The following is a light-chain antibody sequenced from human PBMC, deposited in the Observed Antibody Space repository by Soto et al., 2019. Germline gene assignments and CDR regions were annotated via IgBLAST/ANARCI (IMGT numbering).Light chain of an antibody. CDR3: QQYYTYRT. J-gene: IGKJ1*01. Sequence: DIQMTQSPSTLSASVGDRVTITCRASQTISSWLAWYQQKPGKAPKLLIYKASTLKSGVPSRFSGSGSGTEFTLTISSLQPDDFATYYCQQYYTYRTFGQGTKVDIK. CDR2: KAS. CDR1: QTISSW. V-gene: IGKV1-5*03.